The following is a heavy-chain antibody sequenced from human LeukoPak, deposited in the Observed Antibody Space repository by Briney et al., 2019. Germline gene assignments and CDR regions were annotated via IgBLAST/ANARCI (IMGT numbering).Heavy chain of an antibody. CDR2: INAGNGKT. V-gene: IGHV1-3*01. CDR1: GYIFTDYA. CDR3: ARARWTSTVTTYYLDF. D-gene: IGHD4-17*01. Sequence: ASVKVSCKASGYIFTDYAIQWVRQAPGQGLEWRGWINAGNGKTKYSQKFQGRVTITRDTSASTAYMELSGLRSDDTAVYYCARARWTSTVTTYYLDFWGQGTLVTVSS. J-gene: IGHJ4*02.